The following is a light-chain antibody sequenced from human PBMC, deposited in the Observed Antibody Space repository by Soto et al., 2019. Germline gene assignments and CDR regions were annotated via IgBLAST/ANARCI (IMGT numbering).Light chain of an antibody. Sequence: QSVLTQPPSVSGSPGQSVTISCTGTSSDVESYDRVSWYQQPPGTAPKLMLYEVGNRPSGVPDRFSGSKSGNAASLTISGLQAEDEADYYCSLYTSSSTFVFGTGTKVTVL. CDR3: SLYTSSSTFV. V-gene: IGLV2-18*01. CDR2: EVG. CDR1: SSDVESYDR. J-gene: IGLJ1*01.